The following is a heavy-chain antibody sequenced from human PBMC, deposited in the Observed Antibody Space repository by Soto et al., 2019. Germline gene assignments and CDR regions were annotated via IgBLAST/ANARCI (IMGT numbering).Heavy chain of an antibody. D-gene: IGHD6-19*01. Sequence: EVQLVESGGGLVKPGGSLRLSCAASGFTFSNAWMNWVRQAPGKGLEWVGRIKSKTDGGTTDYAAPVKGRFTISRDDSKNTLYLQMNSLKTEDTAVYYCTARAVAGTGKDYWGQGTLVTVSS. CDR1: GFTFSNAW. V-gene: IGHV3-15*07. CDR2: IKSKTDGGTT. J-gene: IGHJ4*02. CDR3: TARAVAGTGKDY.